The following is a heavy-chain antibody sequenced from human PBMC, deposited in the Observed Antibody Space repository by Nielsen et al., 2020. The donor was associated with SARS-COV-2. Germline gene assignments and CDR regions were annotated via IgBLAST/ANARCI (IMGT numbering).Heavy chain of an antibody. CDR2: VSGDGSTT. V-gene: IGHV3-74*01. D-gene: IGHD6-25*01. CDR3: AREMYSSGWD. J-gene: IGHJ4*02. CDR1: GFTFSSYW. Sequence: GGSLRLSCAASGFTFSSYWMHWVRQAPGKGLVWVSRVSGDGSTTSYADSVKGRFTISRDNSKNTVYLQMNSLRGDDTAVYYCAREMYSSGWDWGPGTQVIVSS.